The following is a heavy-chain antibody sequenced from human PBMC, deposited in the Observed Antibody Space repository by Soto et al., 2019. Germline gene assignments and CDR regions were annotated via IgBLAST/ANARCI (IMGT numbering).Heavy chain of an antibody. CDR3: ARDHLVQAGSYCCYYGMDV. J-gene: IGHJ6*02. CDR1: GGTFSSYA. Sequence: QVQLVQSGAEVMKPGSSVTVSCKASGGTFSSYAISWVRQAPGQGLEWMGGIIPNFGTANYAQKFQGRVTITADKSTTTAYRELGSMRSEDAAVYYYARDHLVQAGSYCCYYGMDVWGQGTTVTVSS. D-gene: IGHD2-8*02. V-gene: IGHV1-69*06. CDR2: IIPNFGTA.